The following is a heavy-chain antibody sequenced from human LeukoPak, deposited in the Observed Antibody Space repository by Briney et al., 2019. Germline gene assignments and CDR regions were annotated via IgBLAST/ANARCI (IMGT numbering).Heavy chain of an antibody. CDR2: IYYSGST. CDR3: ARGGRGYSYGGFDY. J-gene: IGHJ4*02. Sequence: AETLSLTCTVSGGSISSSSYYWGWIRQPPGKGLEWIGSIYYSGSTYYNPSLKSRVTISVDTSKNQFSLKLSSVTAADTAVYYCARGGRGYSYGGFDYWGQGTLVTVSS. V-gene: IGHV4-39*07. CDR1: GGSISSSSYY. D-gene: IGHD5-18*01.